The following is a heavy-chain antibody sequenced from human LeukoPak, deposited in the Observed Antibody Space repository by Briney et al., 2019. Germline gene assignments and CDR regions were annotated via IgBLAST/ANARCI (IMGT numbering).Heavy chain of an antibody. CDR2: MNPNSGNT. CDR1: GYTFTSYY. J-gene: IGHJ6*02. CDR3: ARVSAAAGAWGYYYYYGMDV. D-gene: IGHD6-13*01. Sequence: ASVKVSCKASGYTFTSYYMHWVRQAPGQGLEWMGWMNPNSGNTGYAQKFQGRVTMTRNTSISTAYMELSSLRSEDTAVYYCARVSAAAGAWGYYYYYGMDVWGQGTTVTVSS. V-gene: IGHV1-8*02.